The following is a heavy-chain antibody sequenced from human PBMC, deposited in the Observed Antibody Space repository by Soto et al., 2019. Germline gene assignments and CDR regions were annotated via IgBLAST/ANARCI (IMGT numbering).Heavy chain of an antibody. CDR3: ARSITIFGVALGY. CDR2: INPNSGNA. CDR1: GCTFSSYT. V-gene: IGHV1-8*02. D-gene: IGHD3-3*01. J-gene: IGHJ4*02. Sequence: GASVKVSCKASGCTFSSYTISWVRQAPGQGLEWMGRINPNSGNANYAQKFQGRVTMTRSTSISTAYMELSSLRSEDTAVYYCARSITIFGVALGYWGQGTLVTVSS.